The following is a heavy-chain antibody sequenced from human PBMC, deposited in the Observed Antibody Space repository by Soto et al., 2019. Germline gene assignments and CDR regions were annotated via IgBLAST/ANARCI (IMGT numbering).Heavy chain of an antibody. D-gene: IGHD3-3*01. CDR1: GFTFGSYA. CDR3: APGWDMATFWTD. CDR2: ISGGDTT. V-gene: IGHV3-23*01. Sequence: EVQLLESGGGLVKPGGSLRLSCVASGFTFGSYAMSWVRQAPGQGLDSASTISGGDTTQYADAVKGRFTISREKAKNTLYLQMNTLRVEDTAVYYCAPGWDMATFWTDWGQGTLVTVSS. J-gene: IGHJ4*02.